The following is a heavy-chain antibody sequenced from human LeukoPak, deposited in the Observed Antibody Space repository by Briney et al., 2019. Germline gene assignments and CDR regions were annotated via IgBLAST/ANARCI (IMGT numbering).Heavy chain of an antibody. CDR2: INHSGST. V-gene: IGHV4-34*01. CDR3: ARGHIGYSTPFDY. J-gene: IGHJ4*02. D-gene: IGHD6-13*01. Sequence: SETLSLTCAVDGGSFSGYYWSWIRQPPGKGLEWIGEINHSGSTNYNPSLKSRVTISVDTSKNQFSLKLSSVTAADTAVYYCARGHIGYSTPFDYWGQGTLVTVSS. CDR1: GGSFSGYY.